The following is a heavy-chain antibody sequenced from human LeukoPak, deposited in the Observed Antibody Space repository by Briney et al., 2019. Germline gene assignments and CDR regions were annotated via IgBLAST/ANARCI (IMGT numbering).Heavy chain of an antibody. CDR1: GFTFSSYG. Sequence: GGSLRLSCAASGFTFSSYGMSWVRQAPGKGLEWVSAIGGRDGSTYYADSVKGRFTISRDNSKNTLYVQMNSLRAEDTAVYYCSKGHYYGSGSLDYWGQGTLVTVSS. CDR3: SKGHYYGSGSLDY. J-gene: IGHJ4*02. CDR2: IGGRDGST. V-gene: IGHV3-23*01. D-gene: IGHD3-10*01.